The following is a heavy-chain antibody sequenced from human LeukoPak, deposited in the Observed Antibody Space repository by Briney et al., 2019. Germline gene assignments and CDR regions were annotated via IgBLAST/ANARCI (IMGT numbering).Heavy chain of an antibody. CDR1: GDSITNSY. V-gene: IGHV4-4*09. CDR3: ARCNAPYYYDSTGYYWFDP. J-gene: IGHJ5*02. D-gene: IGHD3-22*01. CDR2: IYTSGST. Sequence: SETLSLTCAVSGDSITNSYWSWIRQSPGKGLEWIGDIYTSGSTKYHPSLKSRATISVDTSRNQFSLKLFSVTAADTAVYYCARCNAPYYYDSTGYYWFDPWGQGTLVTVSS.